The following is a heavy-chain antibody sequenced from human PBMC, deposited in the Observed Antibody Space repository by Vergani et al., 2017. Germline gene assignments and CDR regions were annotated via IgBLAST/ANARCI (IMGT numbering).Heavy chain of an antibody. V-gene: IGHV2-70*15. Sequence: QVTLRESGPALVKPTQTLTLTCTFPGFSPTTSGMCVSWIRQPPGKALEWLARIDWVDDKYYSTFLKTRLTISKDTSKNQVVLTITNMDPVDPATYYCARTGYSYAKAFDDWGQGTLVTVSS. CDR3: ARTGYSYAKAFDD. CDR2: IDWVDDK. CDR1: GFSPTTSGMC. J-gene: IGHJ4*02. D-gene: IGHD5-18*01.